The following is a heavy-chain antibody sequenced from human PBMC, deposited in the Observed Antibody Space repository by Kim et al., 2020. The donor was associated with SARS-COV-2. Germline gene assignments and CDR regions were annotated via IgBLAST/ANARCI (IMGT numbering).Heavy chain of an antibody. V-gene: IGHV3-23*01. CDR1: GSTFSIYA. J-gene: IGHJ4*02. CDR2: ISGSGTLF. CDR3: TTWTRQSSSWSPAPDY. D-gene: IGHD6-13*01. Sequence: GGSLRLSCAASGSTFSIYAMSWVRQAPGRGLEWVSAISGSGTLFQYADSVKGRFTISRDNSRNTLYLQMNSLRAEDTAVYYCTTWTRQSSSWSPAPDYWGQGTRVTVSS.